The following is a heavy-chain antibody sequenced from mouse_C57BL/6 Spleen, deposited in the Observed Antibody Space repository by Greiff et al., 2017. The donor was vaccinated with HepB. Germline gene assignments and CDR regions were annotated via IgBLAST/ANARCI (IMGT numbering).Heavy chain of an antibody. J-gene: IGHJ2*01. Sequence: QVQLQQSGAELARPGASVKMSCKASGYTFTSYTMHWVKQRPGQGLEWIGYINPSSGYTKYNQKFKDKVTLTADKSSSTDYMQLSSLTSEDSAVDYCASGLGSYYFDYWGQGTTLTVSS. CDR2: INPSSGYT. CDR3: ASGLGSYYFDY. V-gene: IGHV1-4*01. CDR1: GYTFTSYT. D-gene: IGHD4-1*01.